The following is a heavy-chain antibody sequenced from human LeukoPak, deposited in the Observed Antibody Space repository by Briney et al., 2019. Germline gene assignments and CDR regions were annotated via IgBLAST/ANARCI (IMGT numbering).Heavy chain of an antibody. D-gene: IGHD2-21*02. CDR2: IIPIFGTA. J-gene: IGHJ4*02. CDR3: ARDRPVRVVTAQLGY. Sequence: PGRSLRLSCAASGFTFSSYAMHWVRQAPGKGLEWVGGIIPIFGTANYAQKFQGRVTITADESTSTAYMELSSLRSEDTAVYYCARDRPVRVVTAQLGYWGQGTLVTVSS. CDR1: GFTFSSYA. V-gene: IGHV1-69*01.